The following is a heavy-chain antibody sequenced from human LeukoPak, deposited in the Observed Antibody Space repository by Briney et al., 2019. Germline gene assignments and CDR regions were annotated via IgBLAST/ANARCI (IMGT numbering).Heavy chain of an antibody. CDR1: GFTFTSYA. Sequence: PGGSLRLSCAASGFTFTSYAMSWVRQAPGKGLEWVSVISGGAGSTYYADSVKGRFTISRDNSKNTLFLQMNSLRAEDTAMYYCARHWYRGMDVWGQGTTVTVSS. J-gene: IGHJ6*02. CDR2: ISGGAGST. CDR3: ARHWYRGMDV. D-gene: IGHD6-13*01. V-gene: IGHV3-23*01.